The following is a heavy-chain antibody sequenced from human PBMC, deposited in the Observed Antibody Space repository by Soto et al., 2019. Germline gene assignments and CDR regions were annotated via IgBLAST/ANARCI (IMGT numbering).Heavy chain of an antibody. D-gene: IGHD6-19*01. J-gene: IGHJ6*02. V-gene: IGHV6-1*01. CDR2: TYYRSKWYT. CDR3: ARGCTPSEAGPSYYYYYGMDV. Sequence: SQTLSLTCAISGDSVSGNSAGWNWIRQSPSRGLEWLGRTYYRSKWYTEYALFVESRITINPDTSKNQVSLQWSSLKASDTAMYYCARGCTPSEAGPSYYYYYGMDVWGQGTTVTVSS. CDR1: GDSVSGNSAG.